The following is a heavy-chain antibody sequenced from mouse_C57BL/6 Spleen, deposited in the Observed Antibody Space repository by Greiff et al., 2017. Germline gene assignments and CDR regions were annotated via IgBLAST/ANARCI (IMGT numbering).Heavy chain of an antibody. CDR1: GYTFTGYW. D-gene: IGHD2-5*01. Sequence: VQLQQSGAELMKPGASVKLSCKATGYTFTGYWIEWVKQRPGHGLEWIGEILPGSGSTNYNEKVKGKATFTADTSSNTAYMQLSSLTTEDSAIYYCARKGLLYSNPYYARDYWGQGTSVTVSS. V-gene: IGHV1-9*01. CDR3: ARKGLLYSNPYYARDY. CDR2: ILPGSGST. J-gene: IGHJ4*01.